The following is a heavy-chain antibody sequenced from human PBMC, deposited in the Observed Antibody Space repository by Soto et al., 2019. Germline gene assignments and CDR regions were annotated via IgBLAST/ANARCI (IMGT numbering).Heavy chain of an antibody. D-gene: IGHD1-1*01. CDR3: ARYKDATNYYYYGMDV. CDR1: GGSISSYY. V-gene: IGHV4-59*01. Sequence: SETLSLTCTVSGGSISSYYWSWIRQPPGKGLEWIGYIYYSGSTNYNPSLKSRVTISVDTSKNQFSLKLSSVTAADTAVYYCARYKDATNYYYYGMDVWGQGTTVTVSS. CDR2: IYYSGST. J-gene: IGHJ6*02.